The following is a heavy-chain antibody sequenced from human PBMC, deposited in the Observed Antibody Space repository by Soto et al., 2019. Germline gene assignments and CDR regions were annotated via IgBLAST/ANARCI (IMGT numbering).Heavy chain of an antibody. CDR1: AGSISSGDYY. CDR3: ARTTWDGYTGYYFDY. Sequence: SETLSLTCTVSAGSISSGDYYWSWIRQPPGKGLDWIGYIYYSGSTYSNPSLTSRVTISVDTSKNQCSLKLSSVTAEDTTVYSCARTTWDGYTGYYFDYWGQGTLVTVSS. D-gene: IGHD5-18*01. CDR2: IYYSGST. V-gene: IGHV4-30-4*01. J-gene: IGHJ4*02.